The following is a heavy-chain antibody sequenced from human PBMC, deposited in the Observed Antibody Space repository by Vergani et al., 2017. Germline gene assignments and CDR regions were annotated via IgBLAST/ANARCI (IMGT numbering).Heavy chain of an antibody. V-gene: IGHV4-39*07. CDR3: ARGAYCGGDCYSNYYYYYMDV. Sequence: QLQESGPGLVKPSETLSLTCTVSGGSISSGSYYWGWIRQPPGKGLEWIGSMYYSGSPYYNPSLKSRVTISVDTSKNQFSLQLNSVTAADTAVYYCARGAYCGGDCYSNYYYYYMDVWGKGTSVTVSS. CDR1: GGSISSGSYY. J-gene: IGHJ6*03. D-gene: IGHD2-21*01. CDR2: MYYSGSP.